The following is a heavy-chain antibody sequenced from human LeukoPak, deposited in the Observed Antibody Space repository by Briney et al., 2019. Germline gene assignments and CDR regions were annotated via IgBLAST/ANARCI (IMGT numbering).Heavy chain of an antibody. V-gene: IGHV3-48*02. CDR1: GFTFSTYS. Sequence: GGSLRLSCAASGFTFSTYSMNWVRQAPGKGPEWVSYISAGSSTTYYADSVKGRFTISRDNAKNSLYLQMNSLRDEDTAVYYCARVRGLFGAYAVLDAFDMWGQGTMVTVSS. D-gene: IGHD4-17*01. J-gene: IGHJ3*02. CDR2: ISAGSSTT. CDR3: ARVRGLFGAYAVLDAFDM.